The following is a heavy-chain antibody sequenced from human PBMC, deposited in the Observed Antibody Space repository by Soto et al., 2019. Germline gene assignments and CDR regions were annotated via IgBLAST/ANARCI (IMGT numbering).Heavy chain of an antibody. CDR3: ATTMRLSYYYGMDV. CDR1: GYTFTGYY. V-gene: IGHV1-2*04. J-gene: IGHJ6*02. D-gene: IGHD1-1*01. Sequence: ASVKVSCKASGYTFTGYYMHRVRQAPGQGLEWMGWINPNSGGTNYAQKFQGWVTMTRDTSISTAYMELSSLRSEDTAVYYCATTMRLSYYYGMDVWGQGTTVTVSS. CDR2: INPNSGGT.